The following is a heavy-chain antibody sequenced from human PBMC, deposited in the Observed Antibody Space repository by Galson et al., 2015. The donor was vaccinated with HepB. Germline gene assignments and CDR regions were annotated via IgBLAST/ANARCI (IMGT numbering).Heavy chain of an antibody. CDR1: GFTFSGSA. D-gene: IGHD6-19*01. CDR3: TRIAVAGKGDYFDY. CDR2: IRSKANSYAT. V-gene: IGHV3-73*01. J-gene: IGHJ4*02. Sequence: SLRLSCAASGFTFSGSAMHWVRQASGKGLEWVGRIRSKANSYATAYAASVKGRFTISRDDSKNTAYLQMNSLKTEDTAVYYCTRIAVAGKGDYFDYWGQGTLVTVSS.